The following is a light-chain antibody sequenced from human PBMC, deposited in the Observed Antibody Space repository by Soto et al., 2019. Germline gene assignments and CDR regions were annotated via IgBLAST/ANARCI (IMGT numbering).Light chain of an antibody. J-gene: IGKJ2*01. CDR1: QSVSSSY. V-gene: IGKV3-20*01. Sequence: EIVLTQSPGTLSLSPGERATLSCRASQSVSSSYLAWYQQKPGQAPRLLIYGASSSATSIPDRFSGSGSGTDFTLTISRLEPEDLAVYYCQQYGSSRTFGQGTKLEIK. CDR3: QQYGSSRT. CDR2: GAS.